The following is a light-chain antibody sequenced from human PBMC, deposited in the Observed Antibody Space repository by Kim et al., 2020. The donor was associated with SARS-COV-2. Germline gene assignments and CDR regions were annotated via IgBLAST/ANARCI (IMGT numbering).Light chain of an antibody. CDR1: SSGVGSYNR. V-gene: IGLV2-18*02. CDR2: EVS. J-gene: IGLJ2*01. CDR3: SSYTSSSNVV. Sequence: GQAVTISCTGTSSGVGSYNRVSWYQQPPGTAPKLMIYEVSNRPSGVPGRFSGSKSGNTASLTISGRQAEDEADYYCSSYTSSSNVVFGGGTQLTVL.